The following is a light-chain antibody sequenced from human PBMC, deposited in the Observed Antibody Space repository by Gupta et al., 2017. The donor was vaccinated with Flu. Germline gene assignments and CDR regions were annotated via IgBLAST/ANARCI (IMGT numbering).Light chain of an antibody. Sequence: PSFLCASVGDRVTITCRASQDISSSLAWYQHKPGEAPNLLIFTASTLQSGVPSRFSGSGSGTEFTLTIDILHPEDFTTYYCQQFNSYPLTFGHGTTVDIK. CDR3: QQFNSYPLT. V-gene: IGKV1-9*01. CDR2: TAS. CDR1: QDISSS. J-gene: IGKJ3*01.